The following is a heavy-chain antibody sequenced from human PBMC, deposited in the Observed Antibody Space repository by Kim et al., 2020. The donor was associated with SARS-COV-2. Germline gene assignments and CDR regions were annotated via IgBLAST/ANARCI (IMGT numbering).Heavy chain of an antibody. D-gene: IGHD3-10*01. Sequence: SETLSLTCTVSGGSISSSSYYWGWIRQPPGKGLEWIGSIYYSGSTYYNPSLKSRVTISVDTSKNQFSLKLSSVTAADTAVYYCAREKERRSEDLYYYGSGSPGWFGPWGQGTLATVSS. CDR2: IYYSGST. J-gene: IGHJ5*02. CDR3: AREKERRSEDLYYYGSGSPGWFGP. CDR1: GGSISSSSYY. V-gene: IGHV4-39*02.